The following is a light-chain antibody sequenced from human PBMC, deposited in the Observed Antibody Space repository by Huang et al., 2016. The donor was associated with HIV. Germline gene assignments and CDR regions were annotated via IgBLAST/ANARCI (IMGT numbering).Light chain of an antibody. J-gene: IGKJ5*01. V-gene: IGKV1-39*01. Sequence: IQMTHSPTSLSASVGDRVFISCRTSQSVGTYLNWYQQKPGKAPKLLISSASTLHNGVPSRFSGGGSGTVFTLTIRVLQFDDFATYFCQQSYGALSSFGPGTRL. CDR1: QSVGTY. CDR2: SAS. CDR3: QQSYGALSS.